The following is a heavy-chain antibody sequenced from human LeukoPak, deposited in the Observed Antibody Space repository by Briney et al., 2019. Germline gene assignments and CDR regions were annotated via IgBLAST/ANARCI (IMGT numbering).Heavy chain of an antibody. V-gene: IGHV3-21*04. CDR3: AKDQAATASEYFDS. J-gene: IGHJ4*02. Sequence: GGSLRLSCAASGFTLSSYSMNWVRQAPGKGLEWVSSISSSSSYIYYADSVKGRFTISRDNFNKTLYLQMNSLRVEDTAVYYCAKDQAATASEYFDSWGQGILVTVSS. CDR1: GFTLSSYS. D-gene: IGHD2-21*02. CDR2: ISSSSSYI.